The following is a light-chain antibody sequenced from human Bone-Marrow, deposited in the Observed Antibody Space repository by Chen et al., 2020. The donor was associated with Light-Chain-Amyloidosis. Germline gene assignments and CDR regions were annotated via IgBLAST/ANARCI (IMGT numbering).Light chain of an antibody. CDR2: DDS. Sequence: SYVMTQPSSVSGAPGQTATIDCGGNNIGSTSVHWYQQTPGQAPRLVVYDDSDRPSGIPERLSGSNSGNTATLTISRVEAGDEADYYCQVWDRSSDRPVFGGGTKLTVL. V-gene: IGLV3-21*02. CDR1: NIGSTS. CDR3: QVWDRSSDRPV. J-gene: IGLJ3*02.